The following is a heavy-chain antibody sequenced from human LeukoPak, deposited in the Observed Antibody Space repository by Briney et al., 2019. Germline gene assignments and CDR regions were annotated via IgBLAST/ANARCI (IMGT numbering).Heavy chain of an antibody. CDR1: GVSFSDHV. V-gene: IGHV3-23*01. Sequence: GGSLRLSCAVSGVSFSDHVMTWVRQAPGKGLAWVAGVSGSGGSPWYADSVKGRFTISRDNSKNTLYLQMNSLRAEDTAIYYCAKEGGWFGVSGFDYWGQGALVTVPS. CDR3: AKEGGWFGVSGFDY. D-gene: IGHD3-10*01. J-gene: IGHJ4*02. CDR2: VSGSGGSP.